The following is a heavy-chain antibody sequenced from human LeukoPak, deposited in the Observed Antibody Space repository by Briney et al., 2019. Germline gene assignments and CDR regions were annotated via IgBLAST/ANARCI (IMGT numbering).Heavy chain of an antibody. J-gene: IGHJ3*02. CDR2: ISYDGSNK. V-gene: IGHV3-30*04. Sequence: GGSLRLSCAASGFTFSIYAVHWVRQAPGKGLEWVAVISYDGSNKYYADSVKGRFTISRDNSKNTLYLQMNSLRAEDTAVYYCARGDWGIVVVVAASAAFDIWGQGTMVTVSS. D-gene: IGHD2-15*01. CDR1: GFTFSIYA. CDR3: ARGDWGIVVVVAASAAFDI.